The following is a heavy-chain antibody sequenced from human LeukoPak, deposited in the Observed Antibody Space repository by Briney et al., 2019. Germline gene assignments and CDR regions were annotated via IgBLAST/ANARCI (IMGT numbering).Heavy chain of an antibody. V-gene: IGHV1-2*02. Sequence: GASVKVSCKASGYTFTGYYMHWVRQAPGQGLEWMGWINPNSGGTNYAQKFQGRVTMTRDTSINTAYMELSRLRSDDTAVYYCARVHSSGWYYGMDVWCQGTTVTVSS. CDR1: GYTFTGYY. J-gene: IGHJ6*02. CDR2: INPNSGGT. CDR3: ARVHSSGWYYGMDV. D-gene: IGHD6-19*01.